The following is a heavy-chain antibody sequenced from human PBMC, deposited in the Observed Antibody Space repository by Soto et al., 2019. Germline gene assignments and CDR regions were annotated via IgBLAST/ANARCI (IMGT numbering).Heavy chain of an antibody. CDR3: AKTADGRLLNY. J-gene: IGHJ4*02. V-gene: IGHV3-23*01. Sequence: GGSLRLSCVASGFPFSAYAMNWFRQTPGKGLEWVCGIGGSGTTIYCADSVKGRFTISRDNSKDTLYLQMNSLRAEDTAVYYCAKTADGRLLNYWGQGTLVTVSS. D-gene: IGHD2-15*01. CDR2: IGGSGTTI. CDR1: GFPFSAYA.